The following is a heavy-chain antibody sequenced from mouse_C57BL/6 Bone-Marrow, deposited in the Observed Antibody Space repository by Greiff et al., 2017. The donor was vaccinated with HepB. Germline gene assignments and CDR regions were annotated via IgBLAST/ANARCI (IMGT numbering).Heavy chain of an antibody. J-gene: IGHJ2*01. CDR1: GYSFTGYY. CDR2: INPSTGGT. Sequence: EVQLQQSGPELVKPGASVKISCKASGYSFTGYYMNWVKQSPEKSLEWIGEINPSTGGTTYNQKFKAKATLTVDKSSSTAYMQLKSLTSEDSAVYYCARSVYYDLLDYWGQGTTLTDSS. CDR3: ARSVYYDLLDY. D-gene: IGHD2-4*01. V-gene: IGHV1-42*01.